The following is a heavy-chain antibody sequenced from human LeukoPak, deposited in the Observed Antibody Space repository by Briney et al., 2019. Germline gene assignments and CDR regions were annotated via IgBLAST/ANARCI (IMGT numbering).Heavy chain of an antibody. CDR1: GFTFSKFA. J-gene: IGHJ4*02. Sequence: GGSLRLSCAAAGFTFSKFAMHWVRQAPGKGLEWVAVVSYDGSYKYYADSVKGRFTISRDNSKNTLYLQMNSLRAEDTAVYYCSKWGCSGTSCYPFDYWGQGTLVTVSS. D-gene: IGHD2-15*01. CDR3: SKWGCSGTSCYPFDY. CDR2: VSYDGSYK. V-gene: IGHV3-30*04.